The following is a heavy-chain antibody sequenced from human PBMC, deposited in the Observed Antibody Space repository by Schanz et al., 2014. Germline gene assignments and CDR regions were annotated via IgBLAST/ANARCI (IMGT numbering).Heavy chain of an antibody. V-gene: IGHV3-23*04. D-gene: IGHD3-10*01. CDR1: GFTFSSYA. CDR3: AKDQGSYGSGSYSYFDY. Sequence: GQLVESGGGVVQPGRSLRLSCAASGFTFSSYAMHWVRQAPGKGLEWVSLVSASGGGPFYADSVKGRFTISRDNSRNTVYLQMNSLRAEDTAVYYCAKDQGSYGSGSYSYFDYWGQGTLATVSS. J-gene: IGHJ4*02. CDR2: VSASGGGP.